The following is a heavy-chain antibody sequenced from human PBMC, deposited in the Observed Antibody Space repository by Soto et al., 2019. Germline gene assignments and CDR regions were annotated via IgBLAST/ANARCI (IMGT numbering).Heavy chain of an antibody. J-gene: IGHJ6*02. CDR3: ARAGYCSSTSCYGYLYYYYGMDV. D-gene: IGHD2-2*03. CDR1: GYTFTSYG. V-gene: IGHV1-18*01. CDR2: ISAYNGNT. Sequence: ASVKVSCKASGYTFTSYGISWVRQAPGQGLEWMGWISAYNGNTNYAQKLQGRVTMTTDTSTSTAYMELRSLRSDDTAVYYCARAGYCSSTSCYGYLYYYYGMDVWGQGTTVTVSS.